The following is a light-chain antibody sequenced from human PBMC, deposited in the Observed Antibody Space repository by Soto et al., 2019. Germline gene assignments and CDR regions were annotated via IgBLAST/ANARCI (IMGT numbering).Light chain of an antibody. V-gene: IGKV3-11*01. CDR3: QQRGNWPPT. CDR2: DAS. Sequence: EVVLTQSPAILSLSPGERATLSCRASQSVSSYLAWYQQKPGQTPRLLIYDASNRATGIPARFSGSGSGTDFTLTISSLEPEDFVVYFCQQRGNWPPTFGPGTKVDI. J-gene: IGKJ3*01. CDR1: QSVSSY.